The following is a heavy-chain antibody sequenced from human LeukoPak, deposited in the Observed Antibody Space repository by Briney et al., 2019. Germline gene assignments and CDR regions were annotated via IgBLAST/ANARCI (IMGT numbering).Heavy chain of an antibody. D-gene: IGHD3-10*01. CDR2: IYYSGST. Sequence: SETLSLTCTVSGGSISSSSYYWGWIRQPPGKGLEWIGSIYYSGSTYYNPSLKSRVTISVDTSKNQFSLKLSSVTAADTAVYYCVRHIPMVQGVTTDSEYYFDYWGQGTLVTVSS. CDR3: VRHIPMVQGVTTDSEYYFDY. CDR1: GGSISSSSYY. J-gene: IGHJ4*02. V-gene: IGHV4-39*01.